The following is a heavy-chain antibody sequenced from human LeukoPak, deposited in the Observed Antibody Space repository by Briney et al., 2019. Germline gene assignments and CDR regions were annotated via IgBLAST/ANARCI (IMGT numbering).Heavy chain of an antibody. D-gene: IGHD5-18*01. CDR1: GGSVSSGGYA. Sequence: PSETLSLTCAVSGGSVSSGGYAWSWIRQPPGKGLEWIGYIYDSGSTYYNPSLQSRVTVSLDRSKNQFSLKLSSVTAADTAVYYCARQVSRGYSYGRDVWGKGTTVTVSS. CDR2: IYDSGST. V-gene: IGHV4-30-2*01. CDR3: ARQVSRGYSYGRDV. J-gene: IGHJ6*04.